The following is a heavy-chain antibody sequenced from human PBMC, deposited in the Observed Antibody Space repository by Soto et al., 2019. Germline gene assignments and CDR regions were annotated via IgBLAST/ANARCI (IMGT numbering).Heavy chain of an antibody. CDR3: AKDRFRIAVAAPFDD. D-gene: IGHD6-19*01. J-gene: IGHJ4*02. Sequence: QVQLVESGGGVVQPGRSLRLSCAASGFTFSSYGMHWVRQAPGKGLEWVAVISYDGSNKYYADSVKGRFTISRDNSKNTLYLQMNRLRAEDTAVYYCAKDRFRIAVAAPFDDWGQGTLVTVSS. CDR1: GFTFSSYG. V-gene: IGHV3-30*18. CDR2: ISYDGSNK.